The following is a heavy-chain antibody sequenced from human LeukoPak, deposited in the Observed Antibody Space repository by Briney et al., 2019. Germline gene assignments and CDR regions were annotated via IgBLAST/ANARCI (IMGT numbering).Heavy chain of an antibody. CDR2: ISAFNGNT. J-gene: IGHJ4*02. CDR3: ARGGYYDILTGYYAIDY. CDR1: GYTFTSYG. Sequence: GASVKVSCKASGYTFTSYGISWVRQAPGQGLEWMGWISAFNGNTNYAQKLQGRVTMTTDTSTSTAYMELRSLRSDDTAVYYCARGGYYDILTGYYAIDYWGQGTLVTVSS. D-gene: IGHD3-9*01. V-gene: IGHV1-18*01.